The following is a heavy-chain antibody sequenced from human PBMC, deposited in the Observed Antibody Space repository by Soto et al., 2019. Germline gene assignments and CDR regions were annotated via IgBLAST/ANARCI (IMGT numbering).Heavy chain of an antibody. CDR3: ARSPYYYDSSGYGDAFDI. V-gene: IGHV3-23*01. CDR2: ISGSGGST. D-gene: IGHD3-22*01. J-gene: IGHJ3*02. CDR1: GFTFSSYA. Sequence: PGGSLRLSCAASGFTFSSYAMSWVRQAPGKGLEWVSAISGSGGSTYYADSVKGRFTISRDNSKNTLYLQMNSLRAEDTAVYYCARSPYYYDSSGYGDAFDIWGQGTMVTVSS.